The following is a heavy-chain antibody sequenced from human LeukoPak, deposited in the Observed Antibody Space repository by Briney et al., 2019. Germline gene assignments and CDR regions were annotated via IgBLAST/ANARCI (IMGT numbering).Heavy chain of an antibody. Sequence: ASVKVSCKASGYTVISYGISWVRQAPGQGLEWMGWISGYNGNTNYAQNLQGRATMTTDTSTSTAYMELRSLRSDDTAVYYCGRGLGVVTAQSEQPKPRYFDLWGRGTQVTVSS. J-gene: IGHJ2*01. CDR3: GRGLGVVTAQSEQPKPRYFDL. CDR2: ISGYNGNT. CDR1: GYTVISYG. D-gene: IGHD2-21*02. V-gene: IGHV1-18*01.